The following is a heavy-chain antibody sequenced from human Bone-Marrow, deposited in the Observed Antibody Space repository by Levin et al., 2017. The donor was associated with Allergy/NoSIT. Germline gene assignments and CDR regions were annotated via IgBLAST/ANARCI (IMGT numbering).Heavy chain of an antibody. CDR1: GFTFRSHA. J-gene: IGHJ4*02. Sequence: GGSLRLSCAASGFTFRSHAMHWVRQAPGKGLEWVALIWYDGSNKYYADSVKGRFTISRDNSKSTVYLQMNSLRDGDTAVYFCARANYDVLTGYDYWGQGTLVTVSS. D-gene: IGHD3-9*01. V-gene: IGHV3-33*01. CDR2: IWYDGSNK. CDR3: ARANYDVLTGYDY.